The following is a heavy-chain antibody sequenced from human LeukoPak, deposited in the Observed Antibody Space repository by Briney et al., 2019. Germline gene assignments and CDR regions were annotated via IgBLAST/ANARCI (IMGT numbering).Heavy chain of an antibody. CDR1: GFTVSSNY. D-gene: IGHD1-26*01. CDR3: ARVGATGRGYYFDY. CDR2: IYSGGST. Sequence: GSLRLSCAASGFTVSSNYMSWVRQAPGKGLEWVSVIYSGGSTYYADSVKGRFTISRDNSKNTLYLQMNSLRAEDTAVYYCARVGATGRGYYFDYWGQGTLVAVSS. V-gene: IGHV3-53*01. J-gene: IGHJ4*02.